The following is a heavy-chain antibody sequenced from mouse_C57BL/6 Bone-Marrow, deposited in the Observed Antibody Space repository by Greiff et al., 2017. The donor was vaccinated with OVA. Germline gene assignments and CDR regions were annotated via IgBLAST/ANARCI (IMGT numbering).Heavy chain of an antibody. CDR3: TSWRGEGYFDY. Sequence: EVQLQQSGTVLARPGASVKMSCKTSGYTFTSYWMHWVKQRPGQGLEWIGAIYPGNSDTSYNQKFKGKAKLTAVTSASTAYMELSSLTNEDSAVYYCTSWRGEGYFDYWGQGTTLTVSS. J-gene: IGHJ2*01. D-gene: IGHD2-13*01. CDR1: GYTFTSYW. CDR2: IYPGNSDT. V-gene: IGHV1-5*01.